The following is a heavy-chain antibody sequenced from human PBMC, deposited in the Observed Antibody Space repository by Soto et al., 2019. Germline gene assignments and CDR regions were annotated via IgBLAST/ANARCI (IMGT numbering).Heavy chain of an antibody. Sequence: PSVKVSCKTSGYTFTRYGISWVRQAPGQGLEWMGIINPSGGSTSYAQKFQGRVTMTRDTSTSTVYMELSSLRSEDTAVYYCARDLPESSGTAHDYWGQGTLVTVSS. J-gene: IGHJ4*02. CDR2: INPSGGST. CDR1: GYTFTRYG. CDR3: ARDLPESSGTAHDY. D-gene: IGHD6-19*01. V-gene: IGHV1-46*01.